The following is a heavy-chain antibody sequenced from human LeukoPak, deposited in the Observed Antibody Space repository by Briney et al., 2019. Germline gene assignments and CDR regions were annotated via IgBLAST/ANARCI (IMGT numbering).Heavy chain of an antibody. D-gene: IGHD6-6*01. J-gene: IGHJ4*02. CDR3: ARGDVEYSSTPDY. CDR1: GGSISSGSYY. CDR2: IYTSGST. Sequence: SQTLSLTCTVSGGSISSGSYYWSWIRQPAGKGLEWIGRIYTSGSTNYNPSLKSRVTISVDTSKNQFSLKLSSVTAADTAVYYCARGDVEYSSTPDYWGQGTLATVSS. V-gene: IGHV4-61*02.